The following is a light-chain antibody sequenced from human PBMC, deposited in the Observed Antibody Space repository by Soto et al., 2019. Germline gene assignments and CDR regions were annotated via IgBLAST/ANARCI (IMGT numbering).Light chain of an antibody. CDR2: IAS. CDR3: QQCYSTRTWT. J-gene: IGKJ1*01. V-gene: IGKV1-39*01. CDR1: QNIGSY. Sequence: DIQMTQSPFSLSASVGDSVTISCRASQNIGSYLNWYQQKPGKAPKLLIYIASNLQSGVPSRFSGSGYGTDFTLTISSLKPEDFATYYCQQCYSTRTWTFGQGTKVEIK.